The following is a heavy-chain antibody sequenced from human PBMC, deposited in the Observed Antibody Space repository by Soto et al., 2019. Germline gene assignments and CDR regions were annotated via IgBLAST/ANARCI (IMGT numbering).Heavy chain of an antibody. J-gene: IGHJ5*02. CDR1: GGSFSGYY. V-gene: IGHV4-34*01. D-gene: IGHD6-13*01. CDR2: INHSGST. CDR3: ARGRLAAALTRNWFDP. Sequence: KTSETLSLTCAVYGGSFSGYYWSWIRQPPGKGLEWIGEINHSGSTNYNPSLKSRVTISVDTSKNQFSLKLCSVTAADTAVYYCARGRLAAALTRNWFDPWGQGTLVTVSS.